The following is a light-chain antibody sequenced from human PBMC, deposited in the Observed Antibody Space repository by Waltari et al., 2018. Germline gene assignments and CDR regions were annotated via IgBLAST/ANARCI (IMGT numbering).Light chain of an antibody. CDR2: AAS. CDR3: QKYNSAPSIT. Sequence: DIQMTQSPSSLSASVGDRVTITCRASQGISNYLAWYQQKPGKVPKLLIYAASTLQSGVPSRFSGSGSGTDFTLTISSLQPEDVATYYCQKYNSAPSITFGQGTRLRLN. CDR1: QGISNY. J-gene: IGKJ5*01. V-gene: IGKV1-27*01.